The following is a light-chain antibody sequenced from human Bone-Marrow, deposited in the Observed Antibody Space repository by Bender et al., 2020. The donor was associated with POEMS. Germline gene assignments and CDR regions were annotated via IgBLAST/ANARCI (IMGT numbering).Light chain of an antibody. CDR3: SAYTSSSIVV. Sequence: QSALTQPPSASGSPGQSVTISCTGTGSDVGGYEHVSWYQQHPGKVPKLMIYEVTKRPSGVPDRFSGSKSGNTASLTISGLQAEDEADYYCSAYTSSSIVVFGGGTKLTVL. CDR1: GSDVGGYEH. V-gene: IGLV2-8*01. J-gene: IGLJ2*01. CDR2: EVT.